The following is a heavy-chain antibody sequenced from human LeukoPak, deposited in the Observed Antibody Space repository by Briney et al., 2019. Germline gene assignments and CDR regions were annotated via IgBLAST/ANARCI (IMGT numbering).Heavy chain of an antibody. D-gene: IGHD6-13*01. CDR2: IIPIFGTA. Sequence: SVKVSCKASGGTFSSYAISWVRQAPGQGLEWMGGIIPIFGTANYAQKFQGRVTITADESTSTAYMELSSLRSEDTAVYYCATEGYSSSWAYAFDIWGQGTMVTVSS. CDR1: GGTFSSYA. J-gene: IGHJ3*02. CDR3: ATEGYSSSWAYAFDI. V-gene: IGHV1-69*13.